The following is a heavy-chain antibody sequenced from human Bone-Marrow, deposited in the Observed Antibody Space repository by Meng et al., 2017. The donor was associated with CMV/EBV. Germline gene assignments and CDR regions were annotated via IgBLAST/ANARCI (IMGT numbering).Heavy chain of an antibody. D-gene: IGHD2-15*01. V-gene: IGHV4-34*01. CDR3: VRALGGYCSGGSCYSKYYYGMDV. Sequence: SETLSLTCAVYGGSFSGYYWSWIRQPPGKGLEWIGEINHSGSTNYNPSLKSRVTISVGTSKNQFSLKLSSVTAADTAVYYCVRALGGYCSGGSCYSKYYYGMDVWGQGTTVTVSS. CDR2: INHSGST. CDR1: GGSFSGYY. J-gene: IGHJ6*02.